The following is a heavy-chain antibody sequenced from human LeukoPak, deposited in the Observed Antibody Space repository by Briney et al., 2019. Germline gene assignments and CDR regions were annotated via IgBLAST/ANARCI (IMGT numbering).Heavy chain of an antibody. D-gene: IGHD3-10*01. CDR2: FSGSGGST. CDR3: AKVMVRGVIMDSPFDY. J-gene: IGHJ4*02. CDR1: GFTFSSYA. Sequence: GGSLRLSCAASGFTFSSYAMSWVRQAPVKVLDWVSAFSGSGGSTYYADSVKGRFTISRDNSKNTLYLQMNSLRAEDTAVYYCAKVMVRGVIMDSPFDYWGQGTLVTVSS. V-gene: IGHV3-23*01.